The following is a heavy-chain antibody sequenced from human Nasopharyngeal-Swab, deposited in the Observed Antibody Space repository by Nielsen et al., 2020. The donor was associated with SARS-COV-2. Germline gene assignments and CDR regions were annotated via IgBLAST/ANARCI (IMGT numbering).Heavy chain of an antibody. CDR2: ISSSSTAI. J-gene: IGHJ5*02. V-gene: IGHV3-48*03. Sequence: WVRQAPGKGLEWVSYISSSSTAIYYADSVKGRFTISRDNAKNSLYLQMNSLRAEDTAVYYCARGSCNSSSCYVLGWFDPWGQGTLVTVS. CDR3: ARGSCNSSSCYVLGWFDP. D-gene: IGHD2-2*01.